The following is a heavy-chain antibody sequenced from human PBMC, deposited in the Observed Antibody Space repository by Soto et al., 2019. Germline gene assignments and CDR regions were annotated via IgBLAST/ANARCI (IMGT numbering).Heavy chain of an antibody. CDR3: ARHNRYSSTWFGGWFDP. D-gene: IGHD6-13*01. Sequence: PGESLKISCQGSGYSFTNYWVGWVRQIPGRGLEWMGIIHPGDSDTRYSPFFQGQVTISADKSISTAYLQWSSLKASDTAMYYCARHNRYSSTWFGGWFDPWGQGTLVTV. CDR2: IHPGDSDT. V-gene: IGHV5-51*01. J-gene: IGHJ5*02. CDR1: GYSFTNYW.